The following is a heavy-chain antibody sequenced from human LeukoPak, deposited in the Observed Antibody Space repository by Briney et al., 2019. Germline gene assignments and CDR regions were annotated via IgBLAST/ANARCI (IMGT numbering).Heavy chain of an antibody. J-gene: IGHJ4*02. Sequence: SETLSLTCTVSGGSISIYYWSWIRQPAGEGLEWIGRIYTSGSTNYNPSLKSRVTMSVDTSKNQFSLKLSSVTAADTAVYYCAREQAVAGIFDYWGQGTLVTVSS. D-gene: IGHD6-19*01. CDR2: IYTSGST. CDR1: GGSISIYY. V-gene: IGHV4-4*07. CDR3: AREQAVAGIFDY.